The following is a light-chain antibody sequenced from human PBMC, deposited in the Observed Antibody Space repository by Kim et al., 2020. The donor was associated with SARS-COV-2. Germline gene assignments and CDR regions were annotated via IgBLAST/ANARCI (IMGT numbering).Light chain of an antibody. Sequence: EVVLTQSPATLSLSPGERATLSCRASQSVGTYLAWYQQKPGQAPRLLIYDASSRATGIPVRFSASGSGTDFTLTISSLEPEDFAVYYCRQRSDWLTFGGGTKVDIK. J-gene: IGKJ4*01. CDR1: QSVGTY. V-gene: IGKV3-11*01. CDR2: DAS. CDR3: RQRSDWLT.